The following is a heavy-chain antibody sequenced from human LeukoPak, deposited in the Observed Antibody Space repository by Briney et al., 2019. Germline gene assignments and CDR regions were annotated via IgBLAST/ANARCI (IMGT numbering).Heavy chain of an antibody. D-gene: IGHD6-19*01. V-gene: IGHV3-21*01. J-gene: IGHJ4*02. CDR1: GFTFRHAW. CDR3: ASQTTRRLPVAVADYFDY. Sequence: PGGSLRLSCEGSGFTFRHAWLSWVRQAPGKGLEWVSFISTSSDYIYYADSVKGRFTISRDNARNSLYLQMNSLRAEDTAVYYCASQTTRRLPVAVADYFDYWGQGTLVTVSS. CDR2: ISTSSDYI.